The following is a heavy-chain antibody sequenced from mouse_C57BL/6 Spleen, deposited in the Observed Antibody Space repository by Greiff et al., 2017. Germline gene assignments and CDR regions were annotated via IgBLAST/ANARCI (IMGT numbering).Heavy chain of an antibody. V-gene: IGHV1-82*01. J-gene: IGHJ1*03. CDR2: IYPGDGDT. D-gene: IGHD4-1*01. Sequence: QVQLKESGPELVKPGASVKISCKASGYAFSSSWMSWVKQRPGKGLEWIGRIYPGDGDTNYNGKFKGKATLTADKSSSTAYMQLSSLTSEDSAVYFCARELDWYFDVWGTGTTVTVSS. CDR1: GYAFSSSW. CDR3: ARELDWYFDV.